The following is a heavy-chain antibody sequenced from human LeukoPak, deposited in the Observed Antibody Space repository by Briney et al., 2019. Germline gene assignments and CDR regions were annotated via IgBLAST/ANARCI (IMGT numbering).Heavy chain of an antibody. V-gene: IGHV3-33*01. Sequence: GRSLRLSCAASGFTFSSYGMHWVRQAPGKGLEWVAVIWYDGNNKYYADSVKGRFTISRDNSKNTLYLQMNSLRAEDTTVYYCARSTSSEYDIYHFDYWGQGTLVTVSS. CDR2: IWYDGNNK. D-gene: IGHD3-9*01. J-gene: IGHJ4*02. CDR3: ARSTSSEYDIYHFDY. CDR1: GFTFSSYG.